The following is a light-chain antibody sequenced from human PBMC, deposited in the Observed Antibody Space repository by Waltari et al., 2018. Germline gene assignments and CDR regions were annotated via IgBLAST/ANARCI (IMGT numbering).Light chain of an antibody. CDR3: SSYTTSNIII. J-gene: IGLJ2*01. CDR1: SSDIGCYNY. Sequence: QSALTQPASVSGSPGESLTISCPGTSSDIGCYNYVPWYQQPPGKAPELMIYDVNYRPSGVSNRFSGSKSGNTASLTISGLQAEDEADYYCSSYTTSNIIIFGGGTKLSVL. V-gene: IGLV2-14*03. CDR2: DVN.